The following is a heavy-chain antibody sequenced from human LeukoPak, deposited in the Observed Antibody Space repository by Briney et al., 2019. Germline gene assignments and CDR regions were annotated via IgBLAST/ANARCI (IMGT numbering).Heavy chain of an antibody. CDR2: VYTSGST. Sequence: PSETLSLTCTVSGASISSGSYYWSWIRQPAGKGLEWIGRVYTSGSTNYNPSLKSRVNISLDTPKNQFSLKLISVTAADTAVYFCARLQWLSTPFFDYWGQGTLVTVSS. CDR3: ARLQWLSTPFFDY. J-gene: IGHJ4*02. D-gene: IGHD6-19*01. CDR1: GASISSGSYY. V-gene: IGHV4-61*02.